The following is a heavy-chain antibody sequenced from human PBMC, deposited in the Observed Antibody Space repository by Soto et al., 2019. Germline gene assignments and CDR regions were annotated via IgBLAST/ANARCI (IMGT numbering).Heavy chain of an antibody. J-gene: IGHJ4*02. D-gene: IGHD6-6*01. V-gene: IGHV1-2*02. CDR1: GYTFTDYF. CDR2: INPNTGGT. Sequence: QVQLVQSGAEVKKPGASVKVSCTSSGYTFTDYFIHWVRQAPGQGLEWMGYINPNTGGTNYAQKFQGRVTMARDTSITSAYMELSWLTSDDTAVYYCATSISTIAARPDYWGQGTLVTVSS. CDR3: ATSISTIAARPDY.